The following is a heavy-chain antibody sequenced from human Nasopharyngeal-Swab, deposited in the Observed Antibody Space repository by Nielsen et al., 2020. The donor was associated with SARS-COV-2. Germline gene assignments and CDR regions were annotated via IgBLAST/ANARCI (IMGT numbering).Heavy chain of an antibody. CDR2: IVGSGDISGSGGNT. J-gene: IGHJ4*02. V-gene: IGHV3-23*01. CDR1: GYSFRTYG. Sequence: GESLKISCVASGYSFRTYGMSWVRQAPGKGLEWVAAIVGSGDISGSGGNTYDADSVKGRFTISRDNSKNTLSLQMNSLRAEDTAVYYCAKDLRGPYFFWGQGTLVTVSS. CDR3: AKDLRGPYFF. D-gene: IGHD2/OR15-2a*01.